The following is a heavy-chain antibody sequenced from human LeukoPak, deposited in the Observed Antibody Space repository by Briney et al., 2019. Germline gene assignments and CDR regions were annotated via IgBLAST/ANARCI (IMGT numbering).Heavy chain of an antibody. Sequence: GGSLRLSCAASGLTFSRYAMSWVRQAPGEGLEWVSAISGSGGSTYYADSVKGRFTISRDNSKNTLYLQMNSLRAEDTAVYYCAKHTGAMVRGVIPYWGQGTLVTVSS. D-gene: IGHD3-10*01. CDR2: ISGSGGST. J-gene: IGHJ4*02. CDR1: GLTFSRYA. V-gene: IGHV3-23*01. CDR3: AKHTGAMVRGVIPY.